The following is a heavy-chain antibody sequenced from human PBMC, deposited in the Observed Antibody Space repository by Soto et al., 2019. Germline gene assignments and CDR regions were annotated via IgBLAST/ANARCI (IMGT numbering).Heavy chain of an antibody. CDR2: IKQDGSEK. D-gene: IGHD5-12*01. Sequence: PGGSLRLSCAASGFTFNTYWMSWVSQAPGKGLEWVANIKQDGSEKYYVDSVKGRFTISRDNAKNSLYLQMNSLRAEDTAVYYCARDVGYYSGYGSFDYWGQGTLVTVSS. CDR1: GFTFNTYW. J-gene: IGHJ4*02. V-gene: IGHV3-7*01. CDR3: ARDVGYYSGYGSFDY.